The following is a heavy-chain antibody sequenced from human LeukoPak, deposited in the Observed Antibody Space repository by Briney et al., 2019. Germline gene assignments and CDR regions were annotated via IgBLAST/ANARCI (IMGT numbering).Heavy chain of an antibody. CDR1: GGSISSYY. V-gene: IGHV4-59*08. CDR2: IYYSGST. J-gene: IGHJ4*02. D-gene: IGHD6-19*01. CDR3: ARRRVAVAGSGGAIDY. Sequence: SETLSLTCTVSGGSISSYYWSWIRQPPGKGLEWIGYIYYSGSTNYNPSLKSRVTISVDTSKNQFSLKLSSVTAADTAVYYCARRRVAVAGSGGAIDYWGQGTLVTVSS.